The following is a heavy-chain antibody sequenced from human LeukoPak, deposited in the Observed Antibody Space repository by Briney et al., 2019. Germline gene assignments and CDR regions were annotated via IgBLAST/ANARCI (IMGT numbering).Heavy chain of an antibody. CDR2: ISDGDSST. V-gene: IGHV3-23*01. D-gene: IGHD1-26*01. J-gene: IGHJ4*02. CDR3: ASGSPAGDY. Sequence: GGSLRLSCAASGFTLSTYAMSWVRQAPGKGLEWVSVISDGDSSTYYADSVKGRFTISRDNAKNSLYLEMTSLRAEDTAVYYCASGSPAGDYWGQGTLVTVSS. CDR1: GFTLSTYA.